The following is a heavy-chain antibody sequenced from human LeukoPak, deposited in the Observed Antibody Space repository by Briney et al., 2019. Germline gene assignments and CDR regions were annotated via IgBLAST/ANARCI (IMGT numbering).Heavy chain of an antibody. J-gene: IGHJ4*02. CDR1: GYIFPSYV. Sequence: ASVKVSCKASGYIFPSYVMHWVRQAPGQRLEWMGWINAGSGNTKSSQKFQGRVTIIRDTSASTAYMEVSSLRSEDTSVYYCARASPGYSYDYFDYWGQGTLVTVSS. CDR2: INAGSGNT. V-gene: IGHV1-3*01. D-gene: IGHD5-18*01. CDR3: ARASPGYSYDYFDY.